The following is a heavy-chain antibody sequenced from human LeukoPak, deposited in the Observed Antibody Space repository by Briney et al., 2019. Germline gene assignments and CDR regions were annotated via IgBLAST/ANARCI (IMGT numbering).Heavy chain of an antibody. V-gene: IGHV1-18*01. CDR3: ARGIIGYYFDY. D-gene: IGHD2-15*01. CDR1: GYTFTIYG. Sequence: ASVKVSCKTSGYTFTIYGISWVRQAPGQGLEWMGLISAYGNTNYAQNLQGRVTMTTDTSTSTAYMELRSLRSDDTAVYYCARGIIGYYFDYWGQGTLVAVSS. J-gene: IGHJ4*02. CDR2: ISAYGNT.